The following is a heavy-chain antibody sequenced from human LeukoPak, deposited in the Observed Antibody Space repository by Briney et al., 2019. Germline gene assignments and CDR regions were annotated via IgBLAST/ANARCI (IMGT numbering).Heavy chain of an antibody. CDR3: ARSLSTTGLR. CDR2: IYFSGIT. J-gene: IGHJ4*02. V-gene: IGHV4-39*01. CDR1: GGSISSCSHC. D-gene: IGHD1-1*01. Sequence: PSKTLSLTCTVSGGSISSCSHCWGWIRQPPGKGLEWIGSIYFSGITYYNPSLKSRVTTSVDTSKNQFSLKLSSVTAADTAVYYCARSLSTTGLRWGQGTLVTVSS.